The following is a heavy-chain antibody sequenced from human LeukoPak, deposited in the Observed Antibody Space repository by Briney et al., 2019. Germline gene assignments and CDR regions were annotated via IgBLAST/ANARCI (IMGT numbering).Heavy chain of an antibody. D-gene: IGHD2-15*01. Sequence: SSETLSLTCTVSGYSISTSYYWGWIRQPPGKGLEWIGSIYHSGNTYYDPSLKSRVTISVDTSKNQFSLKLNSVTAADTAVYYCARDTDTVVVAAYEPYFDYWGQGTLVTVSS. V-gene: IGHV4-38-2*02. CDR2: IYHSGNT. J-gene: IGHJ4*02. CDR1: GYSISTSYY. CDR3: ARDTDTVVVAAYEPYFDY.